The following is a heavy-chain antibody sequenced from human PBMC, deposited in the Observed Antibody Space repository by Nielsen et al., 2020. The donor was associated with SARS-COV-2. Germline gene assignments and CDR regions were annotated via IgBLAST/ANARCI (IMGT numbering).Heavy chain of an antibody. CDR1: GFTFDDYA. CDR3: AKDGHSSGWYGAPDY. D-gene: IGHD6-19*01. CDR2: ISWNSGSI. Sequence: SLKISCAASGFTFDDYAMHWVRQAPGKGLEWVSGISWNSGSIGYADSVKGRFTISRDSAKNSLYLQMNSLRAEDTALYYCAKDGHSSGWYGAPDYWGQGTLVTVSS. V-gene: IGHV3-9*01. J-gene: IGHJ4*02.